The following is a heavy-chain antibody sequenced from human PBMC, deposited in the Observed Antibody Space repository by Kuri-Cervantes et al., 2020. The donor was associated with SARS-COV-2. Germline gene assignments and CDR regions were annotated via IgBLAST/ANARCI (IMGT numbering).Heavy chain of an antibody. Sequence: GESLKISCKGSGYSFTSYWISWVRQMPGKGLEWMGRIDPSDSYTNYSPSFQGHVTISADKSISTAYLQFSSLKASDTAMYYCARRAPYAKSGSYSYFLALWGQGDLVNVSS. D-gene: IGHD3-3*01. CDR2: IDPSDSYT. V-gene: IGHV5-10-1*01. CDR3: ARRAPYAKSGSYSYFLAL. CDR1: GYSFTSYW. J-gene: IGHJ4*02.